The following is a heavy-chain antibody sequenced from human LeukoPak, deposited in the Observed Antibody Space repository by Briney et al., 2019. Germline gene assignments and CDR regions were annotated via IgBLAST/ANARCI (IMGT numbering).Heavy chain of an antibody. CDR3: ANDSYSSEYYQYYFDY. D-gene: IGHD3-22*01. V-gene: IGHV3-23*01. Sequence: PGGSLRLSCAASGFTFSSYAMSWVRQAPGKGLEWVATVSGSGDAKYYADSVQGRFTISRDNSRNTLYLQVNSLRAEDTAVYYCANDSYSSEYYQYYFDYWGQGTLVTVSS. CDR2: VSGSGDAK. J-gene: IGHJ4*02. CDR1: GFTFSSYA.